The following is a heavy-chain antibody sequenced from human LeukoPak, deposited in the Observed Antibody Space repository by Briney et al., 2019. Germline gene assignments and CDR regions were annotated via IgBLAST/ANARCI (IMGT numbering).Heavy chain of an antibody. CDR1: GFTFSSYS. CDR2: ISSSSSYI. J-gene: IGHJ4*02. Sequence: PGGSLRLSCAASGFTFSSYSMNWVRQAPGKGLEWVSSISSSSSYIYYAASVKGRFTISRDNAKNSLYLQMNSLRAEDTAVYYCAREIEDYSKTGNDFDYWGQGTLVTVSS. CDR3: AREIEDYSKTGNDFDY. D-gene: IGHD4-11*01. V-gene: IGHV3-21*01.